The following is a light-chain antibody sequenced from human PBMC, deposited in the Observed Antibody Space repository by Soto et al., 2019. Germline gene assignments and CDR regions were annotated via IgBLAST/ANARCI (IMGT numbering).Light chain of an antibody. V-gene: IGKV1-8*01. CDR3: LQDYIYPWM. CDR2: AAS. CDR1: QGISSY. Sequence: AIRMTQYPSSFSASTGDRVTITCRASQGISSYLAWYQQKPGKAPKLLIYAASTLQSGVPSRFSGSGSGTDFTLTISSLQPEDFATYYCLQDYIYPWMFGQGTKVDIK. J-gene: IGKJ1*01.